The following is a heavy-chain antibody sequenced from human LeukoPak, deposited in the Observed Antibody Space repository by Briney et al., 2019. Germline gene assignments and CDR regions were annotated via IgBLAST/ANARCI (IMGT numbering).Heavy chain of an antibody. Sequence: RGSLRLSCVVSGFTFNDHFMDWVREAPGKGLEWVGRVRNSGDSYTTEYAASVKGRITISRERSKSSLYLQFRILQTETTLVYYCTRVRDALDFYFLDVWGKGTAVSVSS. CDR2: VRNSGDSYTT. J-gene: IGHJ6*03. CDR3: TRVRDALDFYFLDV. V-gene: IGHV3-72*01. CDR1: GFTFNDHF. D-gene: IGHD2/OR15-2a*01.